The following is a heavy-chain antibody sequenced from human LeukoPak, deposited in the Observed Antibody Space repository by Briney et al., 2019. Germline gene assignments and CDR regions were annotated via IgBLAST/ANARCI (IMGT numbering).Heavy chain of an antibody. J-gene: IGHJ5*02. CDR3: ARHGNYYDTSQSDP. V-gene: IGHV4-38-2*01. Sequence: SETLSHTCALSGYSISSGYYWGWIRQPSGKGLEWIGSVYHSGSSYYNPSLKSRVTISVDTSKNQFSLKLSSVTAADTAVYYCARHGNYYDTSQSDPWGQGTLVTVSS. D-gene: IGHD3-22*01. CDR1: GYSISSGYY. CDR2: VYHSGSS.